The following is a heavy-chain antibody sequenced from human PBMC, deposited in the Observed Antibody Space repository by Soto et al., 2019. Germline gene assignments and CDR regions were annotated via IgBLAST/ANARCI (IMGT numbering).Heavy chain of an antibody. V-gene: IGHV4-30-2*01. Sequence: QLQLQESGSGLVKPSQTLSLTCAVSGGSISSGGYSWSWIRQPPGKGLEWIGYIYHSGSTYYNPSLKSRVTISVDRSKNQFSLKLSCVTAADTAVYYCARGNGRYSGFSDYWGQGTLVTVSS. J-gene: IGHJ4*02. CDR2: IYHSGST. CDR3: ARGNGRYSGFSDY. D-gene: IGHD5-12*01. CDR1: GGSISSGGYS.